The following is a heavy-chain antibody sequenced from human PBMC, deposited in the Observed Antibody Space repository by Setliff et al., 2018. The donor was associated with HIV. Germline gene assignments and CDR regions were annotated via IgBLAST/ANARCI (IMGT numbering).Heavy chain of an antibody. CDR1: SASISNYH. CDR2: IYTSGTI. D-gene: IGHD2-2*01. V-gene: IGHV4-4*09. J-gene: IGHJ5*02. CDR3: AIGDEYPGVFQS. Sequence: TLSLTCAVSSASISNYHWSWIRQTPGKGLEWIGSIYTSGTINYNPSLEGRITTSVDLSKNHFSLNLHSVTAADTAVYYCAIGDEYPGVFQSWGQGKVVTVSS.